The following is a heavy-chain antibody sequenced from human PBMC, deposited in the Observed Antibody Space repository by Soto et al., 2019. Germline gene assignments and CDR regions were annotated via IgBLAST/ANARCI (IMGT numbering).Heavy chain of an antibody. Sequence: VSGPTLVNPTQTLTLTCTFSGFSRSTSGVCVSWIRQPPGKALEWLALIDWDDDKYYSTSLKTRLTISKDTSKNQVVLTMTNMDPVDTATYYCARIGSINYYDSNRTPSNYGMDVWGQGTTVTVSS. CDR2: IDWDDDK. V-gene: IGHV2-70*01. J-gene: IGHJ6*02. D-gene: IGHD3-22*01. CDR1: GFSRSTSGVC. CDR3: ARIGSINYYDSNRTPSNYGMDV.